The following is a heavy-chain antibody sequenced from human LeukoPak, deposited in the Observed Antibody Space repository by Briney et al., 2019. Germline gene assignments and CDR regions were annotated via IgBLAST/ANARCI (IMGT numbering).Heavy chain of an antibody. J-gene: IGHJ5*02. V-gene: IGHV1-69*05. CDR1: GGTFISYA. CDR3: ARWEPPQGFDP. Sequence: SGKVSCKASGGTFISYAISWGRQAPGQGLEWMGGIIPIFGTANYAQKFQGRVTITTDESTSTAYMELSSLRSEDTAVYYCARWEPPQGFDPWGQGTLVTVSS. D-gene: IGHD1-26*01. CDR2: IIPIFGTA.